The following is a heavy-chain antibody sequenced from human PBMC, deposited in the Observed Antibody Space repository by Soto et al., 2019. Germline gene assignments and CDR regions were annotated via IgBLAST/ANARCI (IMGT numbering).Heavy chain of an antibody. CDR1: GFTFSSYG. Sequence: QVQLVESGGGVVQPGRSLRLSCAASGFTFSSYGMHWVRQAPGKGLEWVAVISYDGSNKYYADSVKGRFTISRDNSKNTLYLEMNSLRAEDTAVYHCAKDSSSGIAAPSYGMDVWGQGTTVTVSS. V-gene: IGHV3-30*18. CDR2: ISYDGSNK. J-gene: IGHJ6*02. D-gene: IGHD6-25*01. CDR3: AKDSSSGIAAPSYGMDV.